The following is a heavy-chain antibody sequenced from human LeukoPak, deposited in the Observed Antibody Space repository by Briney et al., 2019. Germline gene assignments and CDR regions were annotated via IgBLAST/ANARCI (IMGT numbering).Heavy chain of an antibody. CDR3: ARETSPKGAHYMDV. V-gene: IGHV4-59*01. CDR2: IYYSGST. CDR1: GGSISSYY. Sequence: SETLSLTCPVSGGSISSYYWSWIRQPPGKGLEWLGYIYYSGSTNYNPSLKSRVTISVDTSKNQFSLKLSSVTAADTAVYYCARETSPKGAHYMDVWGKGTTVTISS. J-gene: IGHJ6*03. D-gene: IGHD3-16*01.